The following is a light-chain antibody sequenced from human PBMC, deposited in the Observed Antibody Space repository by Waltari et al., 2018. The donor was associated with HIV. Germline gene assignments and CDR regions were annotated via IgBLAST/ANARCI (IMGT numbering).Light chain of an antibody. CDR2: DDS. Sequence: SNVLTQPPPVSVAPGQTARITCGGNNTGSKSVHWYQQRPGQAPVVVVSDDSDRPSGIPERFAGSNSGNTATLTISRVEAGDEADYYCQVWDSSRDWVFGGGTKLTVL. CDR3: QVWDSSRDWV. CDR1: NTGSKS. V-gene: IGLV3-21*02. J-gene: IGLJ3*02.